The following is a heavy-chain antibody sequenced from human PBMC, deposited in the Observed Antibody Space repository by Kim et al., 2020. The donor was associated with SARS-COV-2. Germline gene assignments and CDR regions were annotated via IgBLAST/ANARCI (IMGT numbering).Heavy chain of an antibody. CDR1: GVSISSRSYY. D-gene: IGHD6-6*01. V-gene: IGHV4-39*01. J-gene: IGHJ3*01. CDR3: ARLLVGSSYGDAFDV. CDR2: IYYTGST. Sequence: SETLSLTCTVSGVSISSRSYYWGWIRQPPGRGLEWIGNIYYTGSTYYHPSLKRRVTMSVDTSNNQFSLRLNSVTAADTAIFYCARLLVGSSYGDAFDVWGQGTMVFVSS.